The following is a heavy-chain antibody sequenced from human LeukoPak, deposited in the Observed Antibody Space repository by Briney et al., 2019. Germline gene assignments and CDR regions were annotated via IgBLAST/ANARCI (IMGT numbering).Heavy chain of an antibody. V-gene: IGHV3-48*01. CDR3: ARNPLYGNKGYYYYYMDV. Sequence: GGSLRLSCAASGFTFSTYSMNWVRQAPGKGLEWVSYISSSSSNIYYADSVKGRFTLSRDNAKNSLYLQMNSLRAEDTAVHYCARNPLYGNKGYYYYYMDVWGKGTTVTVSS. CDR2: ISSSSSNI. CDR1: GFTFSTYS. D-gene: IGHD4-17*01. J-gene: IGHJ6*03.